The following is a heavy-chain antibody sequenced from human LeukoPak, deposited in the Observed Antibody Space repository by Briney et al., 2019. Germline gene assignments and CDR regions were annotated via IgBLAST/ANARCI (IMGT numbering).Heavy chain of an antibody. CDR2: IYYSGST. V-gene: IGHV4-59*01. Sequence: SETLSLTCTVSGGSISSYYWSWIWQPPGKGLEWIGHIYYSGSTNYNPSLKSRVTISVDTSKNQFSLKLSSVTAADTAVYYCARDHSGSYNIAEYFQHWGQGTLVTVSS. CDR3: ARDHSGSYNIAEYFQH. CDR1: GGSISSYY. J-gene: IGHJ1*01. D-gene: IGHD1-26*01.